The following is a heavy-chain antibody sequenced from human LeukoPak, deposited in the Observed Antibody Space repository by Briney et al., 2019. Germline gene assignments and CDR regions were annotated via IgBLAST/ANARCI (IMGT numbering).Heavy chain of an antibody. D-gene: IGHD1-14*01. V-gene: IGHV4-59*08. J-gene: IGHJ4*02. CDR3: ARHGTISSESYFDY. Sequence: SETLCLTRSVPGGSLSSSYWSGIRQSPGKGLEWIGYIHNSGRTNYNPSLKSRVTGFVDTSKHQVSLRLSSVTAADTAVYYCARHGTISSESYFDYWGQGALVTVSS. CDR1: GGSLSSSY. CDR2: IHNSGRT.